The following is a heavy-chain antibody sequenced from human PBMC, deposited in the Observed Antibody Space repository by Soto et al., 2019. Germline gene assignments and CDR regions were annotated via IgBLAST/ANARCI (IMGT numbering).Heavy chain of an antibody. CDR3: AKMALAARPSLSDY. Sequence: PWGSLRLSCAASGFTFSSYAISFFRHSPGKGREWVSAISGSGGSTYYADSVKGRFTISRDNSKNTLYLQMNSLRAEDTAVYYCAKMALAARPSLSDYWGQGTLVTVSS. V-gene: IGHV3-23*01. CDR2: ISGSGGST. J-gene: IGHJ4*02. CDR1: GFTFSSYA. D-gene: IGHD6-6*01.